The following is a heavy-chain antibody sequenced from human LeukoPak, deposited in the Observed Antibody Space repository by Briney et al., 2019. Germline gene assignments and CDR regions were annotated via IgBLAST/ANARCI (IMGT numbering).Heavy chain of an antibody. Sequence: GGSLRLSCAASGFTFSSYGMNWVRQAPGKGLEWVSSISSSSSYIYYTDSMKGRFTISRDNAKNSLYLQMNSLRAEDTAVYYCARVEGNIVTTTEGYFDYWGQGTLVTVSS. CDR1: GFTFSSYG. CDR3: ARVEGNIVTTTEGYFDY. V-gene: IGHV3-21*01. J-gene: IGHJ4*02. D-gene: IGHD5-12*01. CDR2: ISSSSSYI.